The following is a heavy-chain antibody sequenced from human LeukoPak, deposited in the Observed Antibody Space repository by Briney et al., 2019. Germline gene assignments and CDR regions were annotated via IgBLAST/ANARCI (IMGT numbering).Heavy chain of an antibody. V-gene: IGHV4-59*01. Sequence: SETLSLTCAVSGGSISGYYWSWIRQPPGKGLEWIGNIYYSGSTNYNPSLKSRVTISVDTSKNQFSLKLRSVTAADTAVYYCARLRSESSAWYKGDYYYYLDVWGKGTTVTISS. J-gene: IGHJ6*03. CDR1: GGSISGYY. CDR2: IYYSGST. D-gene: IGHD6-13*01. CDR3: ARLRSESSAWYKGDYYYYLDV.